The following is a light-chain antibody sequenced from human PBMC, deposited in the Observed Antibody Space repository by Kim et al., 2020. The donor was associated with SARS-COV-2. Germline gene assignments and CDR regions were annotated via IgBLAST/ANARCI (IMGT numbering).Light chain of an antibody. V-gene: IGLV1-40*01. CDR2: GNS. CDR3: HSYDSSLSEV. J-gene: IGLJ1*01. CDR1: SSNIGAGYD. Sequence: QRVTISGTGSSSNIGAGYDVHWYQQLPGTAPKLLIYGNSNRPSGVPDRFSGSKSGTSASLAITGLQAEDEADYYCHSYDSSLSEVFGTGTKVTVL.